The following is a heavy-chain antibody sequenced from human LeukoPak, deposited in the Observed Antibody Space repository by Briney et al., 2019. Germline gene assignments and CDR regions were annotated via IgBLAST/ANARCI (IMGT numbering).Heavy chain of an antibody. CDR3: ARVQVLLWFGIYY. CDR1: GYTFTGYY. D-gene: IGHD3-10*01. Sequence: ASVKVSCKASGYTFTGYYMHWVRQAPGQGLEWMGWINPNSGGTNYAQKFQGRVTMTRDTSISTAYMELSRLRSDDTAVYYCARVQVLLWFGIYYWGQGTLVTVSS. V-gene: IGHV1-2*02. CDR2: INPNSGGT. J-gene: IGHJ4*02.